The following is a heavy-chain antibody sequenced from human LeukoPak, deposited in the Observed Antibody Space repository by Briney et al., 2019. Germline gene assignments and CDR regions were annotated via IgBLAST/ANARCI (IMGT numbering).Heavy chain of an antibody. Sequence: GGSLRLSCAASGFTFISYSMHWVRQAPGKGLEYVSAISSNGGSTYYANSVKGRFTISRDNSKNTLYLQMGSLRAEDMAVYYCARDGSQSYSSGVDYWGQGTLVTVSS. CDR2: ISSNGGST. D-gene: IGHD6-19*01. CDR3: ARDGSQSYSSGVDY. V-gene: IGHV3-64*01. J-gene: IGHJ4*02. CDR1: GFTFISYS.